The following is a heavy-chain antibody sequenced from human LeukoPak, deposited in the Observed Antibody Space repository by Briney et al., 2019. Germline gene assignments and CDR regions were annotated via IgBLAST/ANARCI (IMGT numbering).Heavy chain of an antibody. CDR3: ARASIGYSPYAFDI. Sequence: SETLSLTCTVSGGSISSGGYYWSWIRQPPGKGLEWIGEINHSGSTNYNPSLKSRVTISVDTSKNQFSLKLSSVTAADTAVYYCARASIGYSPYAFDIWGQGTMVTVSS. CDR1: GGSISSGGYY. CDR2: INHSGST. V-gene: IGHV4-39*07. D-gene: IGHD2/OR15-2a*01. J-gene: IGHJ3*02.